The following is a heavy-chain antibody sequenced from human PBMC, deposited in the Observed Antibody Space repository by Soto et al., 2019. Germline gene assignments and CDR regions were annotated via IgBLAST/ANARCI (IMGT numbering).Heavy chain of an antibody. CDR2: ISAYNGHT. CDR1: GYPFTNYG. Sequence: QVQLVQSGPEVKTPGASVTVSCKASGYPFTNYGFNWVRQAPGQGLEWLGWISAYNGHTKYSQIFQARVIMTTDTSTSTAYMELRSLTSDDTAVYYCAREGAVTNPLGYWGQGTLVTVSA. CDR3: AREGAVTNPLGY. J-gene: IGHJ4*02. D-gene: IGHD4-17*01. V-gene: IGHV1-18*01.